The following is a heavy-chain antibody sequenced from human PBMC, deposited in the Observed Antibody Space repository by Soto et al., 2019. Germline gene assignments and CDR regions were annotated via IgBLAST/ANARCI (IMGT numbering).Heavy chain of an antibody. D-gene: IGHD4-17*01. CDR2: IIPMFTTP. J-gene: IGHJ4*02. CDR3: ARGSLFGDYGDFDF. Sequence: SVKVSCKVSGGTFSNYAISWVRQAPGHGLEWMGGIIPMFTTPNYAQKFEDRVTITADESTNTAYMGLRSLTSDDTAVYYCARGSLFGDYGDFDFWAQGTLVTVSS. V-gene: IGHV1-69*13. CDR1: GGTFSNYA.